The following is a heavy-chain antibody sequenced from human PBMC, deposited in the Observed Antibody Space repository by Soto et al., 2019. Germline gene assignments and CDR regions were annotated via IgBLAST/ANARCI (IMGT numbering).Heavy chain of an antibody. CDR3: ARAFASNKYWFDP. J-gene: IGHJ5*02. V-gene: IGHV1-69*13. CDR1: GGSFSSYI. CDR2: IIPIFGAA. Sequence: SVKVSCKASGGSFSSYIISWVRQAPGQGLEWMGGIIPIFGAATYALKFQDRVTITADESTRTAYMELSSLRSEDTALYYCARAFASNKYWFDPWGQGTLVTV. D-gene: IGHD3-16*01.